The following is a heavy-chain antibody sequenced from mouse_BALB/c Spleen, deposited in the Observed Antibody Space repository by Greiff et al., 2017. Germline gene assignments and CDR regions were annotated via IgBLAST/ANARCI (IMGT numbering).Heavy chain of an antibody. Sequence: VQLKQSGPELMKPGASVKISCKASGYSFTSYYMHWVKQSHGKSLEWIGYIDPFNGGTSYNQKFKGKATLTVDKSSSTAYMHLSSLTSEDSAVYYCASYGNYAAYWGQGTLVTVSA. D-gene: IGHD2-1*01. CDR1: GYSFTSYY. J-gene: IGHJ3*01. CDR2: IDPFNGGT. CDR3: ASYGNYAAY. V-gene: IGHV1S135*01.